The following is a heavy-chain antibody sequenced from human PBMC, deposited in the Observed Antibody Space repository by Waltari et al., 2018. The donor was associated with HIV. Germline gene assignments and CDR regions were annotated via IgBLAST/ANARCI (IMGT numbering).Heavy chain of an antibody. J-gene: IGHJ4*02. D-gene: IGHD2-21*02. CDR3: TTGDIVVVTDY. Sequence: EVQLVESGGGLVKPGGYLRLSCAASGFTFPNAWLSWVRQAPGKGLEWVGRVKSETDGGTTDYAAPVKGRFTISRDDSKNTLYLQMNSLKTEDTAVYYCTTGDIVVVTDYWGQGTLVNVSS. CDR1: GFTFPNAW. CDR2: VKSETDGGTT. V-gene: IGHV3-15*01.